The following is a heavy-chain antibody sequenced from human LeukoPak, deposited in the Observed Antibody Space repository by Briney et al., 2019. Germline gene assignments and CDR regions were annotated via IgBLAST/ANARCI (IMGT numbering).Heavy chain of an antibody. CDR2: ISGSGGSR. J-gene: IGHJ4*02. CDR1: GITFSSHA. CDR3: AKDYWEWSRVN. D-gene: IGHD3-3*01. Sequence: GGSLRLSCAASGITFSSHARSGFRQAPGKGRQWVSVISGSGGSRCYVDSVKGRFTISRDNSKNTLYLQMNSLRAEDTAVYYCAKDYWEWSRVNWGQGTLVTVSS. V-gene: IGHV3-23*01.